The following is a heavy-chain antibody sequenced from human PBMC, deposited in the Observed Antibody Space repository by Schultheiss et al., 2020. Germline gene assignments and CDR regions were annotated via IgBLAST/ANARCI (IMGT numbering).Heavy chain of an antibody. CDR1: GGSISSSNW. CDR2: IYHSGST. D-gene: IGHD5-12*01. CDR3: ATGVYGYSGYFDY. Sequence: SETLSLTCAVSGGSISSSNWWSWVRQPPGKGLEWIGEIYHSGSTNYNPSLKSRVTISVDTSKNQFSLKLSSVTAADTAVYYCATGVYGYSGYFDYWGQGTLVTVSS. V-gene: IGHV4-4*02. J-gene: IGHJ4*02.